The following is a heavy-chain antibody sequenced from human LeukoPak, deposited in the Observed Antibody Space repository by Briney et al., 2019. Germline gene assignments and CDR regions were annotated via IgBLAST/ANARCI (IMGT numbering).Heavy chain of an antibody. CDR2: ISAYSGNT. D-gene: IGHD2-15*01. CDR3: ARDRAGIGYCSGGSCYYWFDP. J-gene: IGHJ5*02. CDR1: GYTFTSYG. Sequence: ASVKVSCKASGYTFTSYGISWVRQAPGQGLEWTGWISAYSGNTNYAQKLQGRVTMTTDTSTSTAYMELRSLRSDDTAVYYCARDRAGIGYCSGGSCYYWFDPWGQGTLVTVSS. V-gene: IGHV1-18*01.